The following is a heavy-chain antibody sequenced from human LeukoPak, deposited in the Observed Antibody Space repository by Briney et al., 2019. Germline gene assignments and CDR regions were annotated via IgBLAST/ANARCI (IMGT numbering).Heavy chain of an antibody. J-gene: IGHJ4*02. CDR3: ARATGDHYDFWSGQVLGY. Sequence: GGSLRLSCAASGFTFSSYSMNWVRQAPGKGLERVSSISSCSSYIYYADSVKGRFTISRDNAKNSLYLQMNSLRAEDTAVYYCARATGDHYDFWSGQVLGYWGQGTLVTVSS. V-gene: IGHV3-21*01. CDR1: GFTFSSYS. D-gene: IGHD3-3*01. CDR2: ISSCSSYI.